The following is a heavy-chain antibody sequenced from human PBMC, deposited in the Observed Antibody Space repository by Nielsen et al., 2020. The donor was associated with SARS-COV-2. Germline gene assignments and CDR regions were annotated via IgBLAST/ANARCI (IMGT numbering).Heavy chain of an antibody. CDR3: TKGAQLGDY. CDR1: GFTFGDYY. J-gene: IGHJ4*02. Sequence: GESLKISCAASGFTFGDYYMSWIRQARGKGLEWVAYISSSSSYTDYADSVKGRVTISRDNAKNSLSLQINSLRAEDTAVYYCTKGAQLGDYWGQGTLVTVSS. V-gene: IGHV3-11*06. D-gene: IGHD6-13*01. CDR2: ISSSSSYT.